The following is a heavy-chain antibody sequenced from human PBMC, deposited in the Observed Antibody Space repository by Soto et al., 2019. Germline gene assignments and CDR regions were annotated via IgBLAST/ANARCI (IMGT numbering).Heavy chain of an antibody. CDR1: GCSISSRGYY. V-gene: IGHV4-31*03. D-gene: IGHD3-10*01. CDR2: ISYSETT. J-gene: IGHJ3*01. CDR3: ARDHGPRGAFDF. Sequence: QVQLQESGPGLVKPSQTLSVTCTVSGCSISSRGYYWDWIRQHPGEGLEWIGYISYSETTNYNPSLKSRVTISVDTSNNQLSLKLSSVTAADTAVYYCARDHGPRGAFDFWGQGTMVTVSS.